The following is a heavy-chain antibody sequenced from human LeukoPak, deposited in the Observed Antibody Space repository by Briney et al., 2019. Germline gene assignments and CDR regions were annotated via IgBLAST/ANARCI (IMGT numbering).Heavy chain of an antibody. D-gene: IGHD2-2*01. CDR2: IIPIFGTA. CDR1: GGTFSSYA. V-gene: IGHV1-69*05. Sequence: SVKVSCKASGGTFSSYAISWVRQAPGQGLEWMGGIIPIFGTANYAQKLQGRVTMTTDTSTSTAYMELRSLRSDDTAVYYCARRAAIVYYYYMDVWGKGTTVTVSS. CDR3: ARRAAIVYYYYMDV. J-gene: IGHJ6*03.